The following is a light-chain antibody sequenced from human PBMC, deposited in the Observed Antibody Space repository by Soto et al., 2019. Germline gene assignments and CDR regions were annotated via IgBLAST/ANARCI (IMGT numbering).Light chain of an antibody. Sequence: DIQMTQSPSTLSASVGDRVTITCRASQSISSWLAWYQQKPGKAPKLLIYKASSLESGVPSRFSGSGSGTEFTLTISSLQPDDLASYYCQQYHSYSRTFGQGTKVEIK. V-gene: IGKV1-5*03. CDR1: QSISSW. CDR3: QQYHSYSRT. J-gene: IGKJ1*01. CDR2: KAS.